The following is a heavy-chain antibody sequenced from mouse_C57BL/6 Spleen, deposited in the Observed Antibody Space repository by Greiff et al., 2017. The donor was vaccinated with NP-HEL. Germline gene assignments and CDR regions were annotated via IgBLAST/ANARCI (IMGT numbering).Heavy chain of an antibody. J-gene: IGHJ1*03. Sequence: QVQLKDSGPGLVAPSQSLSITCTVSGFSLTSYAISWVRQPPGKGLEWLGVIWTGGGTNYNSALKSRLSIIKDNSKSQVFLKMNSLQTDDTARYYCARMDYYYGSKYFEVWGTGTTVTVSS. D-gene: IGHD1-1*01. CDR2: IWTGGGT. V-gene: IGHV2-9-1*01. CDR3: ARMDYYYGSKYFEV. CDR1: GFSLTSYA.